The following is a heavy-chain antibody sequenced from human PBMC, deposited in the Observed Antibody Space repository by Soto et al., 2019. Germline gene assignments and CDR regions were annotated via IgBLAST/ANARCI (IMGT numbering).Heavy chain of an antibody. CDR3: ARLSQLLLFDFDY. CDR2: IYHSGST. V-gene: IGHV4-30-2*01. CDR1: GGSISSGGYS. Sequence: SETLSLTCAVSGGSISSGGYSWSWIRQPPGKGLEWIGYIYHSGSTYYNPSLKSRVTISVDRSKNQFSLKLSSVTAADTAVYYCARLSQLLLFDFDYWGQGTLVTVSS. J-gene: IGHJ4*02. D-gene: IGHD2-2*01.